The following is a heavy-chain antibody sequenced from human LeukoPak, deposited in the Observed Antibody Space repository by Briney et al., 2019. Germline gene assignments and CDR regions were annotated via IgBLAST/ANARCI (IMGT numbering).Heavy chain of an antibody. V-gene: IGHV1-2*02. D-gene: IGHD6-13*01. Sequence: ASVKVSCKASGYTFTGYYMHWVRQAPGQGLEWMGWINPNSGGTNYVQKFQGRVTMTRDTSISTAYMELSRLRSDDTAVYYCARVISSWYGKSDAFDIWGQGTMVTVSS. CDR2: INPNSGGT. J-gene: IGHJ3*02. CDR1: GYTFTGYY. CDR3: ARVISSWYGKSDAFDI.